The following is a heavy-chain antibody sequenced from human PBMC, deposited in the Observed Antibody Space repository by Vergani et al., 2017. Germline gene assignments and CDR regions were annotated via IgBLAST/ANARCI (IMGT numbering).Heavy chain of an antibody. CDR2: IYYSGST. Sequence: QVQLQESGPGLVKPSETLSLTCTVSGGSISSYYWSWIRQPPGKGLEWIRYIYYSGSTNYNPSLKSRVTISVDTSKNQFSLKLSSVTAADTAVYYCARAVYGDYGVFDSWGQGTLVTVSS. D-gene: IGHD4-17*01. CDR1: GGSISSYY. J-gene: IGHJ4*02. V-gene: IGHV4-59*01. CDR3: ARAVYGDYGVFDS.